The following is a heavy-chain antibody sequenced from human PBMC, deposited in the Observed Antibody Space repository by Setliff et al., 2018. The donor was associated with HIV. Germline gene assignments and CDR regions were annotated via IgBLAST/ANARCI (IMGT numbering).Heavy chain of an antibody. Sequence: PRGSLRLSCAASGFSFSSYAMHWVRQTPGKGLEWVAIIFHDGSNKYYADSVKGRFTISRDNSKNTLYLQMNSLRAEDTAVYYCARESYNYGYNDWGQGTLVTVSS. J-gene: IGHJ4*02. D-gene: IGHD5-18*01. CDR3: ARESYNYGYND. V-gene: IGHV3-33*01. CDR1: GFSFSSYA. CDR2: IFHDGSNK.